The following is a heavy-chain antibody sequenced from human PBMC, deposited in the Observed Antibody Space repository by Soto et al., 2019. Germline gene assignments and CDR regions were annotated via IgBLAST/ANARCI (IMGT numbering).Heavy chain of an antibody. J-gene: IGHJ4*02. V-gene: IGHV1-46*03. CDR2: INPSGGST. CDR3: ALGRGRPYYFDY. D-gene: IGHD1-26*01. Sequence: ASVKVSCKSSRYIFSSYDVHWVRQAPGQGLEWMGLINPSGGSTEYAQTFQGRVTMTRDTSTSTVYMELSSLRSEDTAVYFCALGRGRPYYFDYWGQGTQVTVSS. CDR1: RYIFSSYD.